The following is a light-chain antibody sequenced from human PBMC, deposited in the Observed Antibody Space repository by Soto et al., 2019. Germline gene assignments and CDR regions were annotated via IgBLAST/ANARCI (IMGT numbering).Light chain of an antibody. Sequence: DIQLTQSPSSLSASVGDRATITCRASQSISSYLNWYQQKPGKAPKLLIYAASSLQSGVPSRFSGSISGTDFTLTLRSLQPDDFADYYCQQYNGYLTWTFGQGTKVDIK. CDR1: QSISSY. J-gene: IGKJ1*01. V-gene: IGKV1-39*01. CDR2: AAS. CDR3: QQYNGYLTWT.